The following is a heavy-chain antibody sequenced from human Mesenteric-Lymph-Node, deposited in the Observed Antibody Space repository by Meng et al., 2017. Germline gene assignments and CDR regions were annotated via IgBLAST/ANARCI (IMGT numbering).Heavy chain of an antibody. J-gene: IGHJ5*02. Sequence: LQAPSPDRGEPSQALSLTCAVSGGCISSGGYSWSLTGQPPGKGLEWIWHIYHSGNTYYNPSLKSRVTMSVNRAKNQFSLKLNSVTAADTAVYYCARGGYDLNWFDPWGQGTLVTVSS. V-gene: IGHV4-30-2*01. CDR3: ARGGYDLNWFDP. CDR1: GGCISSGGYS. CDR2: IYHSGNT. D-gene: IGHD2-15*01.